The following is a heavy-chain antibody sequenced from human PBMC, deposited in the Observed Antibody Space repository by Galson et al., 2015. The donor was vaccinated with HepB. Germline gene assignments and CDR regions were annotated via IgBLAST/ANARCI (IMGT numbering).Heavy chain of an antibody. CDR1: GYTFTSYG. CDR3: ARHATIFSSRDWFDP. Sequence: SVKVSCKASGYTFTSYGISWVRQAPGQGLEWMGWISAYNGNTNYAQKLQDRVTMTTDTSTSTAYMELRSLRSDDTAVYYCARHATIFSSRDWFDPWGQGTLVTVSS. V-gene: IGHV1-18*01. J-gene: IGHJ5*02. CDR2: ISAYNGNT. D-gene: IGHD3-9*01.